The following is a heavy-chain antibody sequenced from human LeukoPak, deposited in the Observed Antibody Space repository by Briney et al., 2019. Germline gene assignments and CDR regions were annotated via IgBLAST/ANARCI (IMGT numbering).Heavy chain of an antibody. J-gene: IGHJ5*02. CDR3: ARGCSSTSCYKYNWFDP. CDR2: ISAYNGNT. Sequence: ASVKVSCKASGCTFTSYGISWVRQAPGQGLEWMGWISAYNGNTNYAQKLQGRVTMTTDTSTSTAYMELRSLRSDDTAVYYCARGCSSTSCYKYNWFDPWGQGTLVTVSS. CDR1: GCTFTSYG. D-gene: IGHD2-2*02. V-gene: IGHV1-18*01.